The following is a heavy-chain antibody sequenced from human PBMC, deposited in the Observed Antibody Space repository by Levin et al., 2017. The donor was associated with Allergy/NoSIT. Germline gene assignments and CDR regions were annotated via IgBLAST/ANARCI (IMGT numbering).Heavy chain of an antibody. CDR2: ISSNGGST. V-gene: IGHV3-64*01. J-gene: IGHJ4*02. CDR1: GFTFSSYA. Sequence: GGSLRLSCAASGFTFSSYAMHWVRQAPGKGLEYVSAISSNGGSTYYANSVKGRFTISRDNSKNTLYLQMGSLRAEDMAVYYCARDGGGGNSVYSLQVWGQGTLVTVSS. D-gene: IGHD4-23*01. CDR3: ARDGGGGNSVYSLQV.